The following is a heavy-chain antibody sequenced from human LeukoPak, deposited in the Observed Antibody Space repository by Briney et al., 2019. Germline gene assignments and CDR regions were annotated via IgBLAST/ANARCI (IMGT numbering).Heavy chain of an antibody. CDR3: ARGVSGLPSYNWFDP. V-gene: IGHV3-23*01. D-gene: IGHD2/OR15-2a*01. J-gene: IGHJ5*02. CDR1: GFTFTSYA. CDR2: ISGSGGST. Sequence: GGSLRLSCAASGFTFTSYAMSWVRQAPGKGLEWVSAISGSGGSTYYADSVKGRFTISRDNSKNTLYLQMNSLRAEDTAVYYCARGVSGLPSYNWFDPWGQGTLVTVSS.